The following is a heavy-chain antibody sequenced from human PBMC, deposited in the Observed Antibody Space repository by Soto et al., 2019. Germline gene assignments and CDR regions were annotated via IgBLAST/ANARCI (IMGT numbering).Heavy chain of an antibody. V-gene: IGHV1-2*02. J-gene: IGHJ5*02. CDR1: GYTFTGYY. Sequence: QVQLVQSGAEVKKPGASVKVSCKASGYTFTGYYMHWVRQAPGQWLEWMGWINPNSGGTNYAQKFQGRVTMTRDTSISTAYMELSRLRSDDTAVYYCARGRITGTTWSWFDHWGQGTLVTVSS. D-gene: IGHD1-7*01. CDR2: INPNSGGT. CDR3: ARGRITGTTWSWFDH.